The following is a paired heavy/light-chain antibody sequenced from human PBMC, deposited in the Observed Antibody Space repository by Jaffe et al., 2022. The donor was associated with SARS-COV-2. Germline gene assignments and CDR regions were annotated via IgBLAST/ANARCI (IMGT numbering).Heavy chain of an antibody. CDR2: INYSGST. V-gene: IGHV4-39*01. D-gene: IGHD3-9*01. Sequence: QLQLQESGPGLVKPSETLSLTCSVSSGSISSSIYYWGWIRQPPGKGLEWIGSINYSGSTYYNPSLKSRVTISVDTSKNQFSLKLSSVTAADTAVYYCARHARGSDYDFLAGYPLNAAYWGQGTLVTVSS. J-gene: IGHJ4*02. CDR3: ARHARGSDYDFLAGYPLNAAY. CDR1: SGSISSSIYY.
Light chain of an antibody. Sequence: EIVLTQSPATLSLSPGERATLSCRASQSVFSYLAWYQQKPGQAPRLLIYDSSNRATGIPARFSGSGSGTDFTLTISSLEPEDFAVYYCQQRSTYATFGQGTRLEIK. CDR3: QQRSTYAT. J-gene: IGKJ5*01. CDR1: QSVFSY. V-gene: IGKV3-11*01. CDR2: DSS.